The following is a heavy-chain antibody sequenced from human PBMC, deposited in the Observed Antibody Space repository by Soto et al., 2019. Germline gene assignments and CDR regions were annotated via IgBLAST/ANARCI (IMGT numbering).Heavy chain of an antibody. CDR2: FIPNSGGT. CDR1: GYTFTGYY. Sequence: GASVKVSCKASGYTFTGYYMHWVRQAPGQGLEWKGWFIPNSGGTNYAQNFQGWVTMTRDTSISTAYMVLSRLRSDDTAVYYCARDFAGIAVAGDPNYYYYGMDVWGQGTTVTVSS. J-gene: IGHJ6*02. D-gene: IGHD6-19*01. V-gene: IGHV1-2*04. CDR3: ARDFAGIAVAGDPNYYYYGMDV.